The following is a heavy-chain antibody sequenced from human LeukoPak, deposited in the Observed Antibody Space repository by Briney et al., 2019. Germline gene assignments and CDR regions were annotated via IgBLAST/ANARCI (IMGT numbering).Heavy chain of an antibody. D-gene: IGHD6-13*01. J-gene: IGHJ5*02. CDR3: VKRVGSRWSNNRFDP. V-gene: IGHV3-23*01. CDR1: GFTFDSYA. CDR2: VSRFGGTT. Sequence: GGSLRLSCAASGFTFDSYAMSWVRQAPGKGLEWVSAVSRFGGTTYYADSAEGRFTISRDNSNNTVYLQMNSLRVGDTALYYCVKRVGSRWSNNRFDPWGQGTLVTVS.